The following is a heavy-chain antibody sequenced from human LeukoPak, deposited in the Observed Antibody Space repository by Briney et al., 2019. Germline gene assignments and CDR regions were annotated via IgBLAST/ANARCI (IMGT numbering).Heavy chain of an antibody. CDR3: AQDPEEIAVAGTDY. CDR1: GFTFSSYG. CDR2: ISYDGSNK. V-gene: IGHV3-30*18. J-gene: IGHJ4*02. D-gene: IGHD6-19*01. Sequence: GGSLRLSCAASGFTFSSYGMHWVRQAPGKGLEWVAVISYDGSNKYYADSVKGRFTISRDNSKNTLCLQMNSLRAEDTAVYYCAQDPEEIAVAGTDYWGQGTLVTVSS.